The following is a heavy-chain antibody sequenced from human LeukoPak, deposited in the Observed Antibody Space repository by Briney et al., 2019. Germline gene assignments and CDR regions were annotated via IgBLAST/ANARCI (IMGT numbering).Heavy chain of an antibody. V-gene: IGHV4-34*01. CDR1: GGSFSGYY. J-gene: IGHJ4*02. CDR3: ARAALVGAPYYFDY. D-gene: IGHD1-26*01. CDR2: INHSGST. Sequence: SETLSLTCAVYGGSFSGYYWSWIRQPPGKGLECIGEINHSGSTNYNPSLKSRVTISVDTSKNQFSLKLSSVTAADTAVYYCARAALVGAPYYFDYWGQGTLVTVSS.